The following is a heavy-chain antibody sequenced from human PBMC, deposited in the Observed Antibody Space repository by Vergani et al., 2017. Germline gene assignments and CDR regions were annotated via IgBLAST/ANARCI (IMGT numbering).Heavy chain of an antibody. D-gene: IGHD5-12*01. CDR2: ISYDGSNK. CDR1: GFTFSSYA. J-gene: IGHJ4*02. V-gene: IGHV3-30-3*01. CDR3: AGDRNQWLRFDY. Sequence: QVQLVESGGGVVQPGRSLRLSCAASGFTFSSYAMHWVRQAPGKGLEWVAVISYDGSNKYYADSVKGRFTISRDNSKNTLYLQMNSRGAEDTAVYYCAGDRNQWLRFDYWGQGTLVTVSS.